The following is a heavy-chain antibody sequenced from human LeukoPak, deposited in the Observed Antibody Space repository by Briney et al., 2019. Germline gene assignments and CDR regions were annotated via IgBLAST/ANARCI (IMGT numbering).Heavy chain of an antibody. D-gene: IGHD1-26*01. CDR1: GGSFSTYY. J-gene: IGHJ4*02. CDR2: FYYSGST. CDR3: ARGRGGNYYLNYFDY. Sequence: PSETLSLTCTVTGGSFSTYYWSWIRQTPGKGLEWIGHFYYSGSTTYNPSLKSRVTISVDTSRDQFSLKLTSVSAADTAVYYCARGRGGNYYLNYFDYWGQGALVTVSS. V-gene: IGHV4-59*01.